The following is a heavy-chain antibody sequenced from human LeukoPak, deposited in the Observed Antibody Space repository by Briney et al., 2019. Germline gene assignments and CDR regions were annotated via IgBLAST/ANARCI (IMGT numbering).Heavy chain of an antibody. V-gene: IGHV4-39*01. Sequence: SETLSLTCTVSGGSISSSSYYWGWIRQPPGKGLEWIGSIYYSGSTYYNPSLKSRVTISVDTPKNQFSLKLSSVTAADTAVYYCARRAIDYSTNWFDPWGQGTLVTVSS. D-gene: IGHD4-11*01. J-gene: IGHJ5*02. CDR3: ARRAIDYSTNWFDP. CDR1: GGSISSSSYY. CDR2: IYYSGST.